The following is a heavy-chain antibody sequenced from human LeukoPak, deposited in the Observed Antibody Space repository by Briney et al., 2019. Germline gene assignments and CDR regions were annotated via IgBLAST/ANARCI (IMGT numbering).Heavy chain of an antibody. V-gene: IGHV3-30*18. CDR1: GFTFSSYG. Sequence: GGSLRLSCAASGFTFSSYGMHWVRQAPGKGLEWVALVSYDGSDKYYADSVKGRFTISRDNSKNTLYLQMNSLRAEDTAVYYCAKVEEVYTAHDPDYWGQGTLVTVSS. D-gene: IGHD5-18*01. J-gene: IGHJ4*02. CDR3: AKVEEVYTAHDPDY. CDR2: VSYDGSDK.